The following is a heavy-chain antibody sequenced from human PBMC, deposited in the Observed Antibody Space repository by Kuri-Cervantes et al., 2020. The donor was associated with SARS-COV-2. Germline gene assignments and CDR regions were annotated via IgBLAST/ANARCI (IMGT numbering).Heavy chain of an antibody. J-gene: IGHJ6*03. CDR3: AREGIQLWLSYYYYYMDV. CDR2: IIPILGIA. Sequence: SVKVSCKASGGTFSSYAISWVRQAPRQGLEWMGRIIPILGIANYAQKFQGRVTITADKSTSTAYMELSSLRSEDTAVYYCAREGIQLWLSYYYYYMDVWGKGTTVTVSS. CDR1: GGTFSSYA. V-gene: IGHV1-69*04. D-gene: IGHD5-18*01.